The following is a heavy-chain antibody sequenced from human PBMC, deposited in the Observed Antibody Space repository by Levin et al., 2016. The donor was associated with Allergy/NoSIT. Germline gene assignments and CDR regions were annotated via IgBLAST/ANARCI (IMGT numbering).Heavy chain of an antibody. V-gene: IGHV3-21*01. CDR3: ARRRIYDSSGYYPYPYNWFDP. J-gene: IGHJ5*02. Sequence: WIRQPPGKGLEWVSSISSSSSYIYYADSVKGRFTISRDNAKNSLYLQMNSLRAEDTAVYYCARRRIYDSSGYYPYPYNWFDPWGQGTLVTVSS. CDR2: ISSSSSYI. D-gene: IGHD3-22*01.